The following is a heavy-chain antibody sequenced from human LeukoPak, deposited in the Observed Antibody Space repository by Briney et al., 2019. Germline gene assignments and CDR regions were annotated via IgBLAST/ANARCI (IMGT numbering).Heavy chain of an antibody. CDR2: ISYDGSNK. Sequence: GGSLRLSCAASGFTFSSYAMHWVRQAPGKGLEWVAVISYDGSNKYYADSVKGRFTISRDNSKNTLYLQMNSLRAEDTAVYYCATEGYIWGQGTMVTVSS. J-gene: IGHJ3*02. CDR1: GFTFSSYA. CDR3: ATEGYI. V-gene: IGHV3-30-3*01.